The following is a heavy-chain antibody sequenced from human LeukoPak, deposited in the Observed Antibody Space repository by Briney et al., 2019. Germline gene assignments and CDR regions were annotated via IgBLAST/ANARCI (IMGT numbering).Heavy chain of an antibody. CDR1: GFTVSSNY. J-gene: IGHJ4*02. CDR2: IYSGGST. Sequence: GGSLRLSCAASGFTVSSNYMSWVRQAPGKGLEWVSVIYSGGSTYYADSVKGRFTISRHNSKNTLYLQMNSLRAEDTAVYYCARDLRYCSGGSCSEYWGQGTLVTVSS. D-gene: IGHD2-15*01. CDR3: ARDLRYCSGGSCSEY. V-gene: IGHV3-53*01.